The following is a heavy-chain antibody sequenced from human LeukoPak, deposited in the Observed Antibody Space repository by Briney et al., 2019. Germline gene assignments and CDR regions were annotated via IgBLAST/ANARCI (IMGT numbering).Heavy chain of an antibody. Sequence: PGGSLRLSCAASGFTFSSYWMSWVRQAPGKGLEWVSGISGSGGSTYYADSVKGRFTISRDNSKNTLYLQMNSLRAEDTAVYYCANPGNPMTTHLPYWGQGTLVTVSS. V-gene: IGHV3-23*01. J-gene: IGHJ4*02. CDR3: ANPGNPMTTHLPY. CDR1: GFTFSSYW. CDR2: ISGSGGST. D-gene: IGHD4-11*01.